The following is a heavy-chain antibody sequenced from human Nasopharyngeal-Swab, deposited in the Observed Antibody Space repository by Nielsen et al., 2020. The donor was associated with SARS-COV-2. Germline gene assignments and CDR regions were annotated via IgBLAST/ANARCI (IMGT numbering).Heavy chain of an antibody. CDR3: ARDVVVTAMGAFDI. J-gene: IGHJ3*02. CDR1: GFTVSSNY. CDR2: IYSGGST. Sequence: GGSLRLSCAASGFTVSSNYMSWVRQAPGKGLEWVSVIYSGGSTYYADSVKGRFTISRDNSKNTLYLQINSLRAEDTAVYYCARDVVVTAMGAFDIWGQGTMVTVSS. D-gene: IGHD2-21*02. V-gene: IGHV3-66*01.